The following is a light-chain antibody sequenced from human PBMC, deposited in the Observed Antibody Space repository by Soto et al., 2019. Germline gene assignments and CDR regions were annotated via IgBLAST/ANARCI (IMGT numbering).Light chain of an antibody. Sequence: QSALTQPASVSGSPGQSITISCTGTSSDVGGYNYVSWYQQHPGKAPKLMIYDVSNRPSGVSNRFSGSKSGNTASLTISGLQAEDGAVYYCGSYPTTSLPNVFGPGPK. CDR2: DVS. V-gene: IGLV2-14*01. CDR1: SSDVGGYNY. CDR3: GSYPTTSLPNV. J-gene: IGLJ1*01.